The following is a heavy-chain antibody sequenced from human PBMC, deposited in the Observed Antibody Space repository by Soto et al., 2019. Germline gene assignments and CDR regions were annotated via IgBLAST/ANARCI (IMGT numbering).Heavy chain of an antibody. J-gene: IGHJ6*02. CDR3: ARDHLDILTGQYYGMDV. Sequence: GGSLRLSCAASGFTFSSYGMHWVRQAPGKGLEWVAVIWYDGSNKYYADSVKGRFTISRDNSKNTLYLQMNSLRAEDTAVYYCARDHLDILTGQYYGMDVWGQGTTVTVSS. D-gene: IGHD3-9*01. V-gene: IGHV3-33*01. CDR2: IWYDGSNK. CDR1: GFTFSSYG.